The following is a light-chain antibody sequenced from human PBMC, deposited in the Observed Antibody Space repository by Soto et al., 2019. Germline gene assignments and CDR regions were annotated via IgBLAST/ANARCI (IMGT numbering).Light chain of an antibody. V-gene: IGKV3-20*01. CDR1: QSVSSSY. CDR2: CAS. CDR3: QQYGISPTWT. J-gene: IGKJ1*01. Sequence: EIVLTQSPGTLSLSPGERATLSCRASQSVSSSYLAWYQQKPGQAPRLLIYCASSRATGIPDRFSGSVSGTDFTLTISRLEPEDFAVYYCQQYGISPTWTFGQGTKVEIK.